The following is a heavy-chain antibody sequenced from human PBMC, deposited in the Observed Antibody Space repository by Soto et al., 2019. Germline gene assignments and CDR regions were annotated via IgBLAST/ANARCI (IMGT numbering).Heavy chain of an antibody. V-gene: IGHV1-18*04. D-gene: IGHD2-8*01. CDR2: ISVYTGNT. CDR1: GYTFTSYG. J-gene: IGHJ6*02. CDR3: ARDRCTTDRCYTHHFDV. Sequence: VQLVQSGGEVTKPGASVKVSCKSSGYTFTSYGVSWVRQAPGQGLEWLGWISVYTGNTKQAQKFQDRVTLTTEASTGTASLELRSLRSDDTAVYYCARDRCTTDRCYTHHFDVWGQGTTVTVSS.